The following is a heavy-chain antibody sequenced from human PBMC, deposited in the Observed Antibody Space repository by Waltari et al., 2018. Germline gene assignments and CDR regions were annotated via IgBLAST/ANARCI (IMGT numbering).Heavy chain of an antibody. CDR1: GGTFSSYA. CDR2: TIPNVGPA. V-gene: IGHV1-69*05. Sequence: QVQLVQSGAEVKKPGSSVKVSCKASGGTFSSYAISWVRQAPGQGLEWMGVTIPNVGPANDAQKFQGRVTITTDESTSTAYMELSSLRSEDTAVYYCARAGGAGYSSSWDYNWFDPWGQGTLVTVSS. CDR3: ARAGGAGYSSSWDYNWFDP. D-gene: IGHD6-13*01. J-gene: IGHJ5*02.